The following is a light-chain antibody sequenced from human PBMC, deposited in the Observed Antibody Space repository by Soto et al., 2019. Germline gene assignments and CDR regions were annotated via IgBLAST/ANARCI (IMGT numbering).Light chain of an antibody. CDR2: DAS. V-gene: IGKV3-11*01. J-gene: IGKJ1*01. CDR3: QQRSNWPQT. CDR1: QSVSSY. Sequence: EIVLTQSPATLSLSPGERATLSCRASQSVSSYLAWYQQKPGQAPRLLIYDASNRATGIPARFSGSGSGTDFTLTISSLEPEDFAVSYCQQRSNWPQTFGQVTKVEIK.